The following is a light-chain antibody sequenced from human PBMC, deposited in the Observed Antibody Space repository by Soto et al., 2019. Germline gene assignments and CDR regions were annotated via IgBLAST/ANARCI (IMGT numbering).Light chain of an antibody. Sequence: DIQMTQSPSTLSGSVGDRVTITCRASQTISSWLAWYQQKPGKAPKLLIYKASTLKSGVPSRFSGSGSGADFTLTISSLQPEDFATYYCQQANSFPPTFGGGTKVDI. CDR3: QQANSFPPT. CDR1: QTISSW. V-gene: IGKV1-5*03. CDR2: KAS. J-gene: IGKJ4*01.